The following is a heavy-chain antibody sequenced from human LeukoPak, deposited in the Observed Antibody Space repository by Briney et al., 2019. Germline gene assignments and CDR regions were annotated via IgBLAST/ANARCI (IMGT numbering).Heavy chain of an antibody. CDR3: AKRAPYSSSTVYFDF. CDR2: ISDSGGDT. D-gene: IGHD6-6*01. J-gene: IGHJ4*02. CDR1: GFTFSGYD. V-gene: IGHV3-23*01. Sequence: GGSLRLSCAASGFTFSGYDMTWVRQAPGKGLEWVSAISDSGGDTYYADSVRGRFTISRDNSKSALYLHMNSLRAEDTALYYCAKRAPYSSSTVYFDFWGQGTLVTVSS.